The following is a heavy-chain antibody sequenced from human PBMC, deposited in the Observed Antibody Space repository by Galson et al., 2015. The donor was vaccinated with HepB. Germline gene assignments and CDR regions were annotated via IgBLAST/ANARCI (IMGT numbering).Heavy chain of an antibody. CDR1: GFTFDDYG. V-gene: IGHV3-20*01. CDR2: INWNGGST. D-gene: IGHD6-19*01. Sequence: SLRLSCAASGFTFDDYGMSWVRQAPGKGLEWVSGINWNGGSTGYADSVKGRFTISRDNAKNSLYLRMNSLRAEDTALYHCARSRVSSDLLDAFDIWGQGTMVTVSS. J-gene: IGHJ3*02. CDR3: ARSRVSSDLLDAFDI.